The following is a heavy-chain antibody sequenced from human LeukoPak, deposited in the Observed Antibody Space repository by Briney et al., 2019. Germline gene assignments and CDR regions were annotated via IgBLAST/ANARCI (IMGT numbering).Heavy chain of an antibody. CDR2: IYYSGST. J-gene: IGHJ3*02. CDR3: ARDATTPTAFDI. V-gene: IGHV4-59*01. Sequence: SETLSLTCTVSGGSISSYYWSWIRQPPGKGLEWIGYIYYSGSTNYNPSLKSRVTISVDTSKNQFSLKLSSVTAADTAVYYCARDATTPTAFDIWGQGTMVTVSS. D-gene: IGHD4-17*01. CDR1: GGSISSYY.